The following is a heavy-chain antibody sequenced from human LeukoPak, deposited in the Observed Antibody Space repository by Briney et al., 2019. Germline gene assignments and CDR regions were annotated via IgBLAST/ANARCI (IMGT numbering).Heavy chain of an antibody. CDR1: GFTLSSDS. J-gene: IGHJ6*03. Sequence: LILSSASSGFTLSSDSICCVRQAPGERLVWGSVISGCGGGTNYTASLKGRFTISRDKSKNTLYLQMSSLTAADTAVYYCAKGFRSIDVWGKGTTVTVSS. D-gene: IGHD2-21*01. V-gene: IGHV3-23*01. CDR3: AKGFRSIDV. CDR2: ISGCGGGT.